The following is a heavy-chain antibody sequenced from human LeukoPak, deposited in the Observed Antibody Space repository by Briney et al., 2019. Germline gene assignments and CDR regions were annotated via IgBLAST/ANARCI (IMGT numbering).Heavy chain of an antibody. Sequence: GGSLRLSCAASGFTFSGYSMNWVRQAPGKGLEMVSALSSSSTYIYYVDSVKGRFTISRDNAKNSLYLQMNSLRAEDTAIYFCARVRRRSSAYDYSDYWGQGTLVTVSA. V-gene: IGHV3-21*06. CDR2: LSSSSTYI. D-gene: IGHD5-12*01. J-gene: IGHJ4*02. CDR1: GFTFSGYS. CDR3: ARVRRRSSAYDYSDY.